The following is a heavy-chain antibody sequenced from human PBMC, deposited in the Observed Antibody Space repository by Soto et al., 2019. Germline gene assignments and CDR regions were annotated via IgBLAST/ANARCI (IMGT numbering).Heavy chain of an antibody. D-gene: IGHD2-2*02. CDR2: MNPNSGNT. Sequence: ASVKVSCKASGYTFTSYDINWVRQATGQGLEWMGWMNPNSGNTGYAQKFQGRVTMTRNTSISTAYMELSSLRSEDTAVYYCARASIWVPAAIISAFDIWGQGTMVTVSS. J-gene: IGHJ3*02. V-gene: IGHV1-8*01. CDR1: GYTFTSYD. CDR3: ARASIWVPAAIISAFDI.